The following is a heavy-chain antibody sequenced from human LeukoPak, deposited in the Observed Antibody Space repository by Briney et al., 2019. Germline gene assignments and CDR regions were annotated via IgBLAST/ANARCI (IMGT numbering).Heavy chain of an antibody. V-gene: IGHV3-9*01. CDR3: AKDWCSSSNCYIHY. CDR1: GFTFDNYA. CDR2: ISWNSGSI. Sequence: PGGSLRLSCAASGFTFDNYAMHWVRQAPGKGLEWVSGISWNSGSIGYADSVKGRFTISRDNAKNSLYLQMNSLRAEDTALYYCAKDWCSSSNCYIHYWGQGTLVTVSS. D-gene: IGHD2-2*01. J-gene: IGHJ4*02.